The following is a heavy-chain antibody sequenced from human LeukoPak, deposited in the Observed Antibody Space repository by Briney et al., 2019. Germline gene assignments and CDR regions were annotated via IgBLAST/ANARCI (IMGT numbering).Heavy chain of an antibody. D-gene: IGHD3-22*01. CDR3: ARDPIPNYYDSSESDRSRGDY. V-gene: IGHV1-69*13. J-gene: IGHJ4*02. CDR1: GGTFSSYA. CDR2: IIPIFGTA. Sequence: SVKVSCKASGGTFSSYAISWVRQAPGQGLEWMGGIIPIFGTANYAQKFQGRVTITADESTSTAYMELSSLRSEDTAVYYCARDPIPNYYDSSESDRSRGDYWGQGTLVTISS.